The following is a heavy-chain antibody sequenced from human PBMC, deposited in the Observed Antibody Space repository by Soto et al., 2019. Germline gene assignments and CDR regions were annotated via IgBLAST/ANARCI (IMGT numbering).Heavy chain of an antibody. CDR3: AREGDQRYYDILTGKNNYYYYGMDV. Sequence: GESLKISYKGSGYSFTSYWIGWVLQMPGKGLEWMGIIYPGDSDTRYSPSFQGQVTISADKSISTAYLQWSSLKASDTAMYYCAREGDQRYYDILTGKNNYYYYGMDVWGQGTTVTV. CDR2: IYPGDSDT. J-gene: IGHJ6*02. D-gene: IGHD3-9*01. V-gene: IGHV5-51*01. CDR1: GYSFTSYW.